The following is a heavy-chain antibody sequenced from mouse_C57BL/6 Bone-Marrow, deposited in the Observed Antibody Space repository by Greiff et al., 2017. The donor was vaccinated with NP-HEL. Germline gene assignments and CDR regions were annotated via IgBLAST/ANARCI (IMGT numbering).Heavy chain of an antibody. CDR1: GFTFSDYY. J-gene: IGHJ1*03. V-gene: IGHV5-16*01. CDR2: INYDGSST. CDR3: ARDPFTTVVANWYFDV. Sequence: EVKLVESEGGLVQPGSSMKLSCTASGFTFSDYYMAWVRQVPEKGLEWVANINYDGSSTYYLDSLQSRFIISRDNAKNILYLQMSSLKSEDTATYYCARDPFTTVVANWYFDVWGTGTTVTVSS. D-gene: IGHD1-1*01.